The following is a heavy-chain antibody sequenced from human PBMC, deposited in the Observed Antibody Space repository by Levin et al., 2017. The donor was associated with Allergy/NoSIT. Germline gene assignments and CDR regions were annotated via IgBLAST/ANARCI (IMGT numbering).Heavy chain of an antibody. Sequence: KSGGSLRLSCAASGFTFSSYSMNWVRQAPGKGLEWVSSISSSSSYIYYADSVKGRFTISRDNAKNSLYLQMNSLRAEDTAVYYCARTGGELWKLYSDYWGQGTLVTVSS. CDR2: ISSSSSYI. CDR3: ARTGGELWKLYSDY. D-gene: IGHD3-16*01. V-gene: IGHV3-21*01. CDR1: GFTFSSYS. J-gene: IGHJ4*02.